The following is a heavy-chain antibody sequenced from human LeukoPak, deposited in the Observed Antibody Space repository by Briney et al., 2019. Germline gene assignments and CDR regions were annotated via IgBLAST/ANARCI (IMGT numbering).Heavy chain of an antibody. CDR3: ARSPSSVAATWFDP. D-gene: IGHD2-15*01. CDR2: IIPILGTA. J-gene: IGHJ5*02. Sequence: SVKVSCKASGGTFSSYAISWVRQAPGQGLEWMGGIIPILGTANYAQKFQGRVTITADESTSTAYMELSSLRSEDTAVYYCARSPSSVAATWFDPWGQGTLVTVSS. CDR1: GGTFSSYA. V-gene: IGHV1-69*13.